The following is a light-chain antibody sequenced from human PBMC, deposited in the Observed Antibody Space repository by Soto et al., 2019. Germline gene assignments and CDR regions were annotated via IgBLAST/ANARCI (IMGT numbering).Light chain of an antibody. CDR1: QSVSRH. CDR3: QHRYVWPIN. Sequence: EIVLTQSPATLSLSPGERATLSCRASQSVSRHLEWYQQKPGQAPRLLIYDASNRATGIPARFSGSGAGTDFTLTISSLEPEDFAVDYCQHRYVWPINFGGGTKVEIK. J-gene: IGKJ4*01. CDR2: DAS. V-gene: IGKV3-11*01.